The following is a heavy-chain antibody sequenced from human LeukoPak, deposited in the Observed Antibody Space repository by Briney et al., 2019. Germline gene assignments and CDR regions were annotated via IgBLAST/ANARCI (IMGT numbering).Heavy chain of an antibody. Sequence: PGESLRLPCAASGFTFSNYMMHWVRQAPGKGLVWVSRIKSDGITITYADSVKGRFTISRDNAKNTLYLQMNSLRAEDTAVYYCLRDLNWSLDQWGQGTLVTVSS. CDR1: GFTFSNYM. V-gene: IGHV3-74*01. CDR2: IKSDGITI. D-gene: IGHD1-20*01. J-gene: IGHJ4*02. CDR3: LRDLNWSLDQ.